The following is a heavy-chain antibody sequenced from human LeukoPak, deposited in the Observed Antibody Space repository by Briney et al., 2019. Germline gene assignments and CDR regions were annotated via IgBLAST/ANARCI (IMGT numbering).Heavy chain of an antibody. CDR1: GGSISSGGYS. Sequence: SQTLSLTCAVSGGSISSGGYSWSWIRQPPGKGLEWIGYIYHSGSTYYNPSLKSRVTISVDRSKNQFSLKLSSVTAADTAVYYCARTLEGYDSSAYYTDYWGQGTLVTVSS. V-gene: IGHV4-30-2*01. CDR2: IYHSGST. CDR3: ARTLEGYDSSAYYTDY. J-gene: IGHJ4*02. D-gene: IGHD3-22*01.